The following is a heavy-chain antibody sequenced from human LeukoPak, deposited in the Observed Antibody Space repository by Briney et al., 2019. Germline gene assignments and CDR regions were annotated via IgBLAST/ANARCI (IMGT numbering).Heavy chain of an antibody. Sequence: GASVKVSCKASGYTFTSYYMHWVRQALAQGLEWMGIINPSGGSTSYAQKFQGRVTMTRDTSTSTVYMELSRLRSEDTAVYHCARGSYYYDSSGYYLLGYWGQGTLVTVSS. V-gene: IGHV1-46*01. CDR2: INPSGGST. D-gene: IGHD3-22*01. CDR1: GYTFTSYY. J-gene: IGHJ4*02. CDR3: ARGSYYYDSSGYYLLGY.